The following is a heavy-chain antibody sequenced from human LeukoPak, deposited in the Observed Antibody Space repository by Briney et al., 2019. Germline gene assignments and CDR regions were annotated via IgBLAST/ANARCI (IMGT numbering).Heavy chain of an antibody. Sequence: GGSLRLSCAVSGFTFDDYGMSWVRQAPGKGLEWVSGINWNGGSTGYVDSVKGRFTISRDNAENSLHLQMNSLRAEDTALYYCARDISSGWYFDYWGQGTLVTVSS. V-gene: IGHV3-20*04. D-gene: IGHD6-19*01. J-gene: IGHJ4*02. CDR3: ARDISSGWYFDY. CDR2: INWNGGST. CDR1: GFTFDDYG.